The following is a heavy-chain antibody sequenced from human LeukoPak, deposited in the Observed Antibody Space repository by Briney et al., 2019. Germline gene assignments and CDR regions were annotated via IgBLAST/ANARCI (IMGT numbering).Heavy chain of an antibody. V-gene: IGHV3-7*01. Sequence: PGGSLRLSCAASGFTFSSYSMNWVRQAPGKGLEWVANIKQDGSAKYYVDSVKGRFTISRDNAKNSPYLQMSSLRAEDTAVYYCARDSYSSSWSGLFDYWGQGTLVTVSS. CDR3: ARDSYSSSWSGLFDY. CDR2: IKQDGSAK. CDR1: GFTFSSYS. D-gene: IGHD6-13*01. J-gene: IGHJ4*02.